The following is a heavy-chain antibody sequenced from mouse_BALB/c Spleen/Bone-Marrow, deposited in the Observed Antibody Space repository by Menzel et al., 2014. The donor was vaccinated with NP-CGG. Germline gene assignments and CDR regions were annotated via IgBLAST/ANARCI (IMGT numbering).Heavy chain of an antibody. Sequence: EVQLVESGAELVKPGASVKLSCTASGFNIEDTYMHWVKQRPEQGLEWIGRIDPANGNTKYDPKFQGKATITTDTSSNTAYLQLRSLTSEDTAVYYCARYDYRYSWFAYWGQGTLVTVSA. J-gene: IGHJ3*01. D-gene: IGHD2-14*01. V-gene: IGHV14-3*02. CDR1: GFNIEDTY. CDR3: ARYDYRYSWFAY. CDR2: IDPANGNT.